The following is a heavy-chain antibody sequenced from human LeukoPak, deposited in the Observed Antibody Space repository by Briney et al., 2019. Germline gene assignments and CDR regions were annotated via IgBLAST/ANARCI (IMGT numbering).Heavy chain of an antibody. D-gene: IGHD1-26*01. J-gene: IGHJ3*02. CDR3: AREGLLLERAFDI. CDR2: IIPIFGTA. CDR1: GGTFSSYA. Sequence: ASVKVSCKASGGTFSSYAISWVRQAPGQGLEWMGGIIPIFGTANYAQKFQGRVTITADESTSTAYMELSSLRSEDTAVFYCAREGLLLERAFDIWGQGTMVTVSS. V-gene: IGHV1-69*13.